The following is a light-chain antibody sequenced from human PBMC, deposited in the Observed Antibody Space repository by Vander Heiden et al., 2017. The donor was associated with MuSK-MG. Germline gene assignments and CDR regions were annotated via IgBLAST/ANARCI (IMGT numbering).Light chain of an antibody. V-gene: IGKV3-11*01. CDR3: QQRSHGLT. CDR1: QSVSSY. CDR2: EAS. J-gene: IGKJ4*01. Sequence: EIVFTQSPATLSLSPGERATPSSRASQSVSSYLAWYQQKPGQATRLLIYEASNRATGIPARFSGSGSGTDFTLTITSLEPEDFAVYYCQQRSHGLTFGGGTKVEIK.